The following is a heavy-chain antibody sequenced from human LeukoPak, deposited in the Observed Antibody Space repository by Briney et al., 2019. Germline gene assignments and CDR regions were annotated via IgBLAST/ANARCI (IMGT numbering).Heavy chain of an antibody. D-gene: IGHD3-3*01. CDR2: IYHSGST. J-gene: IGHJ6*03. V-gene: IGHV4-38-2*02. CDR3: ARGYRDYDDFWSGYIYYYYYMDV. CDR1: GYSISSGYY. Sequence: SETLSLTCTVSGYSISSGYYWGWIRQPPGKGLEWIGSIYHSGSTYYNPSLKSRVTISVDTSKNQFSLKLSSVTAADTAVYYCARGYRDYDDFWSGYIYYYYYMDVWGKGTTVTVSS.